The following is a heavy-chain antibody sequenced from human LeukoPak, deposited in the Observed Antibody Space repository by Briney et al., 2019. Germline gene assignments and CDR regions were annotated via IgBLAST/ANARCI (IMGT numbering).Heavy chain of an antibody. Sequence: SETLSLTCTVSGGSISSYYWSWIRQPAGKGLKWIGRIYTSGSPNYNPSLKSRVTMSVDTSKNQFSLKLSSVTAADTVLYYRARTGYEILTGQSFNWFDPWGQGTLVTVSS. CDR2: IYTSGSP. V-gene: IGHV4-4*07. D-gene: IGHD3-9*01. CDR3: ARTGYEILTGQSFNWFDP. CDR1: GGSISSYY. J-gene: IGHJ5*02.